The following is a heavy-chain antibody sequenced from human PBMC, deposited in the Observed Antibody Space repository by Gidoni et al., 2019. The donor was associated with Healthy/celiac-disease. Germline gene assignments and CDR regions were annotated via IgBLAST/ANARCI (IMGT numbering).Heavy chain of an antibody. CDR1: GFTFSSYA. Sequence: EVQLLESGGGLLQPGGSLRLSCAASGFTFSSYAISWVRQAPGKGLEWVSACSGSGGSTYYADSVKGRFTISRDNSKNTLYLQMNSLRAEDTAVYYCAKGGIWVSIAAAGYYYMDVWGKGTTVTVSS. J-gene: IGHJ6*03. CDR3: AKGGIWVSIAAAGYYYMDV. CDR2: CSGSGGST. D-gene: IGHD6-13*01. V-gene: IGHV3-23*01.